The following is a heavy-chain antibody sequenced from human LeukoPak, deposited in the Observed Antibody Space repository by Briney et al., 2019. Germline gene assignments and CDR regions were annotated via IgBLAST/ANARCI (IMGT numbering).Heavy chain of an antibody. CDR1: GFTFSSYA. CDR2: IRGSGGST. V-gene: IGHV3-23*01. J-gene: IGHJ4*02. Sequence: GGSLRLSCAVSGFTFSSYAMTWVRQAPGKGLKWFSAIRGSGGSTYYADSVKGRFTISRDNSKNTLYLQMNSLRAEDTAVYYCAKDWHSSGWYLFDYWGQGTLVTVSS. D-gene: IGHD6-13*01. CDR3: AKDWHSSGWYLFDY.